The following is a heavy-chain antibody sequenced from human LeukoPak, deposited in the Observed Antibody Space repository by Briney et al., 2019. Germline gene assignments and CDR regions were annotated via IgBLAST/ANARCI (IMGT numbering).Heavy chain of an antibody. V-gene: IGHV3-21*01. CDR3: ARGALDAATPFDS. CDR1: GFTFSSYS. D-gene: IGHD2-15*01. J-gene: IGHJ5*01. Sequence: GGSLRLSCAASGFTFSSYSMNWVRQAPGKGLEWLSSISGSSSYIYYADSVKGRFTISRDNAKKSVYLQMNSLRAEDTAVYYCARGALDAATPFDSWGQGTLVTVSS. CDR2: ISGSSSYI.